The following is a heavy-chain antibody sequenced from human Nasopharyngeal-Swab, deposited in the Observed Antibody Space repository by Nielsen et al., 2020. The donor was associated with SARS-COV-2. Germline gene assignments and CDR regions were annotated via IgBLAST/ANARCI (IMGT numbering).Heavy chain of an antibody. J-gene: IGHJ4*02. V-gene: IGHV3-7*03. CDR2: IKQDGSEK. CDR3: ARAIAAAGSY. Sequence: WIRQPPGKGLEWVANIKQDGSEKYYVDSVKDRFTISRDNAKNSLYLQMNSLRAEDTAVYYCARAIAAAGSYWGRGTLVTVSS. D-gene: IGHD6-13*01.